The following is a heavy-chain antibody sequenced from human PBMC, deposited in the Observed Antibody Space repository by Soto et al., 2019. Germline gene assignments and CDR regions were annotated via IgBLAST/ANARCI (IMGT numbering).Heavy chain of an antibody. Sequence: QVQLVQSGAEVKKPGSSVKVSCKASGGTFSSYTISWVRQAPGHGLEWMGRIIPILGIANYAQKFQGRVTITADKSTSTAYMELCSLRSEDTAVYYCAINIAEARYYFDYWGQGTLVTVSS. CDR1: GGTFSSYT. CDR3: AINIAEARYYFDY. CDR2: IIPILGIA. V-gene: IGHV1-69*02. D-gene: IGHD6-13*01. J-gene: IGHJ4*02.